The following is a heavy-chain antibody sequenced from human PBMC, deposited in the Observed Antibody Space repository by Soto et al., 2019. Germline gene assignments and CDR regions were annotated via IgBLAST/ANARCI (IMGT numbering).Heavy chain of an antibody. CDR3: ARHVDNWFDP. V-gene: IGHV4-39*01. D-gene: IGHD5-12*01. J-gene: IGHJ5*02. Sequence: ETLSLTCPVSGGSISSSSYYWGWIRQPPGKGLEWIGSIYYSGSTYYNPSLKSRVTISVDTSKNQFSLKLSSVTAADTAVYYCARHVDNWFDPWGQGTLVTVSS. CDR2: IYYSGST. CDR1: GGSISSSSYY.